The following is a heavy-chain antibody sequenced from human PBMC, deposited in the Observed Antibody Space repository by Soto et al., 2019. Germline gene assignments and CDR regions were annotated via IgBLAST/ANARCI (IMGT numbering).Heavy chain of an antibody. V-gene: IGHV3-30-3*01. J-gene: IGHJ6*02. Sequence: GGSLRLSCAASGFTFSSYAMHWVRQAPGKGLEWVAVISYDGSNKYYADSVKGRFTISRDNSKNTLYLQMNSLRAEDTAVYYCAREETLVRYYYYGMDVWGQGTTVTVSS. CDR1: GFTFSSYA. CDR3: AREETLVRYYYYGMDV. D-gene: IGHD6-6*01. CDR2: ISYDGSNK.